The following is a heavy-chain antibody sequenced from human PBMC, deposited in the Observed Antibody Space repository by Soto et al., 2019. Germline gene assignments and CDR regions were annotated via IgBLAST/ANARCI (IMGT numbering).Heavy chain of an antibody. D-gene: IGHD2-15*01. Sequence: PSETLSLTCTVSGGSISSYYWSWIRQPPGKGLEWIGYIYYSGSTNCNPSLKSRVTISVDTSKNQFSLKLSSVTAADTAVYYCARRPGYCSGGSCYSGDYYYMDVWGKGTTVTVSS. J-gene: IGHJ6*03. V-gene: IGHV4-59*08. CDR1: GGSISSYY. CDR2: IYYSGST. CDR3: ARRPGYCSGGSCYSGDYYYMDV.